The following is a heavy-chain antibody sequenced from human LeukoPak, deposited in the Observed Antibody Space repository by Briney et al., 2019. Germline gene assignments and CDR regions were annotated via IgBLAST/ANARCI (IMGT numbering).Heavy chain of an antibody. Sequence: SETLTLISTVSGSSISSYSWGCIRQPPGKGLDTIGYIYYSGSTNYNPSLKSRVTISVDTSKNQFSLKLSSVTAADTAVYYCARGHVGSSSWYDSAEYFQHWGQGTLVTVSS. D-gene: IGHD6-13*01. V-gene: IGHV4-59*01. CDR3: ARGHVGSSSWYDSAEYFQH. CDR2: IYYSGST. CDR1: GSSISSYS. J-gene: IGHJ1*01.